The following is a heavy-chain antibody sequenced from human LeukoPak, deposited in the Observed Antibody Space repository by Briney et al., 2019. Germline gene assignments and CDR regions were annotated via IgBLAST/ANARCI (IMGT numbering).Heavy chain of an antibody. D-gene: IGHD5-18*01. V-gene: IGHV4-34*01. CDR2: INHSGST. CDR3: ARGPFVYSYGYRKFDY. Sequence: TSETLSLTRAVYGGSFSGYYWSWIRQPPGKGLEWIGEINHSGSTNYNPSLKSRVTISVDTSKNQFSLKLSSVTAADTAVYYCARGPFVYSYGYRKFDYWGQGTLVTVSS. CDR1: GGSFSGYY. J-gene: IGHJ4*02.